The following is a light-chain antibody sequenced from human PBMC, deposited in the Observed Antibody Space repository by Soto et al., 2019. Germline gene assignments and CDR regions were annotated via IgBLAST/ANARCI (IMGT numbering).Light chain of an antibody. Sequence: QSALTQPASVSGSPGQSITISCTGTSSDVGSYNLVSWYQQHPGKAPKLIIYEDSKRPSGVSNRFSGSKSGNTASLTISGLQAEDEADYYCCSYAGSGTYVFGTGTKVNVL. V-gene: IGLV2-23*01. J-gene: IGLJ1*01. CDR1: SSDVGSYNL. CDR2: EDS. CDR3: CSYAGSGTYV.